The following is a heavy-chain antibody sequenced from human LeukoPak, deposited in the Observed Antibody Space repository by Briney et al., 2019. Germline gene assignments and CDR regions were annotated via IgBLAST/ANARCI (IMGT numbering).Heavy chain of an antibody. D-gene: IGHD4-17*01. CDR1: GFTFSSYS. J-gene: IGHJ4*02. V-gene: IGHV3-48*01. Sequence: GGSLRLSCAASGFTFSSYSMNWVRQAPGKGLEWVSDISSSSSTIYYADSVKGRFTISRDNAKNSLYLEMNSLRAEDTAVYYCARVPYGDTLDYWGQGTLVTVSS. CDR2: ISSSSSTI. CDR3: ARVPYGDTLDY.